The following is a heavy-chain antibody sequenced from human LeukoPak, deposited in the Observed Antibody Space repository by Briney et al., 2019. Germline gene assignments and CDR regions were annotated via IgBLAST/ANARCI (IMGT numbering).Heavy chain of an antibody. CDR2: IYTSGST. CDR3: ARGYYYDSSGYSMDWYFDL. J-gene: IGHJ2*01. CDR1: GGSFSGYY. D-gene: IGHD3-22*01. Sequence: SETLSLTCAVYGGSFSGYYWNWIRQPPGKGLEWIGRIYTSGSTNYNPSLKSRVTISVDTPKNQFSLKLSSVTAADTAVYYCARGYYYDSSGYSMDWYFDLWGRGTLVTVSS. V-gene: IGHV4-59*10.